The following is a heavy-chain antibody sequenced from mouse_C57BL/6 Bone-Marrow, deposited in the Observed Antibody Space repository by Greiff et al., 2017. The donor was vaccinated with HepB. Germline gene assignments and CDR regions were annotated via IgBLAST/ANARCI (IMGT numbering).Heavy chain of an antibody. CDR1: GFTFSSYA. J-gene: IGHJ3*01. D-gene: IGHD2-3*01. CDR2: ISDGGSYT. V-gene: IGHV5-4*01. CDR3: ARDGEGYYAWFAY. Sequence: EVKLMESGGGLVKPGGSLKLSCAASGFTFSSYAMSWVRQTPEKRLEWVATISDGGSYTYYPDNVKGRFTISRDNAKNNLYLQMSHLKSEDTAMYCCARDGEGYYAWFAYWGQGTLVTVSA.